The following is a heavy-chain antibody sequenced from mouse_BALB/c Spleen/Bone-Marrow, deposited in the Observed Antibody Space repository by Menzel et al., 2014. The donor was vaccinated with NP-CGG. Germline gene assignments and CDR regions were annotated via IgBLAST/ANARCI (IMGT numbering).Heavy chain of an antibody. V-gene: IGHV5-2*01. J-gene: IGHJ3*01. Sequence: EVKLMESGGGLVQPGESLKLSCESNEYEFPSHDMSWVRKTPEKRLELVAAINSDGGSTFYPDTMERRFIISRDNTKKTLYLQMGSLRSEDTALYYCARQGDYGSSWFAYWGQGTLVTVSA. CDR2: INSDGGST. CDR1: EYEFPSHD. D-gene: IGHD1-1*01. CDR3: ARQGDYGSSWFAY.